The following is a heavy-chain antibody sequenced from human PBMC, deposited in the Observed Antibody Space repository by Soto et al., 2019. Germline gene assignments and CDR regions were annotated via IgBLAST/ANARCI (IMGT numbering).Heavy chain of an antibody. CDR1: GFTVNSNY. J-gene: IGHJ4*02. CDR2: IYSGGST. V-gene: IGHV3-66*01. CDR3: AVQKKSYFFDY. Sequence: PGGSLKLSCAASGFTVNSNYMSWVRQAPGKGLEWVSVIYSGGSTYYADSVKGRFTISRDNSKNTLYLQMNSLRAEDTAVYYCAVQKKSYFFDYWGQGTLVTVSS. D-gene: IGHD1-1*01.